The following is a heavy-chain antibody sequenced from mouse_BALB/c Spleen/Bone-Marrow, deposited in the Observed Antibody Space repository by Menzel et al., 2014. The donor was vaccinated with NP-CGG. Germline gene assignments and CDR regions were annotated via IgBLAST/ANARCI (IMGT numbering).Heavy chain of an antibody. D-gene: IGHD1-1*01. CDR1: GCTFTGYW. J-gene: IGHJ4*01. V-gene: IGHV1S81*02. CDR2: INPSNGRT. Sequence: VQLQQSGAELVKPGASVKLSCKASGCTFTGYWMHWVKQRPGQGLEWIGEINPSNGRTNYNEKFKSMATLTVDKSSSSAYMQLSSLTSEDSAVFYCARLIHGSSYIVDFWGQGTSVTVSS. CDR3: ARLIHGSSYIVDF.